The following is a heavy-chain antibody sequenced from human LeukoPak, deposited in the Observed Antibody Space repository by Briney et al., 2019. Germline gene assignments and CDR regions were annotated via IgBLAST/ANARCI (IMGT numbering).Heavy chain of an antibody. J-gene: IGHJ4*02. D-gene: IGHD3-22*01. V-gene: IGHV3-30*02. Sequence: PGGSLRLSCAASGFTFSSYGMHWVRQAPAKGLEWVAFIRYDGSNKYYADSVKGRFTISRDNSKNTLYLQMNSLRAEDTAVYYCAKDPWGYDSSGSFDYWGQGTLVTVSS. CDR3: AKDPWGYDSSGSFDY. CDR2: IRYDGSNK. CDR1: GFTFSSYG.